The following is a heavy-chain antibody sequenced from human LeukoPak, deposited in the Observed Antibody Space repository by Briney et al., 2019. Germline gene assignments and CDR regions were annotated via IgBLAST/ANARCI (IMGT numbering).Heavy chain of an antibody. CDR1: GITFSNYA. J-gene: IGHJ3*01. Sequence: GGSLRLSCAASGITFSNYAMHWVRQAPGKGLQHVSAISSNGGSTYYANSVKGRFTISRDNSKNTLYLQMGSLRAGDMAVYYCARVGASLPDAFDVWGQGTMVTVSS. D-gene: IGHD4/OR15-4a*01. CDR3: ARVGASLPDAFDV. V-gene: IGHV3-64*01. CDR2: ISSNGGST.